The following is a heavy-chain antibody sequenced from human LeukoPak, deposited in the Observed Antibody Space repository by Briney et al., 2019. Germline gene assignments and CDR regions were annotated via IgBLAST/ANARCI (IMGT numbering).Heavy chain of an antibody. CDR3: AGKYGSGSYYQSYYYYGMDV. V-gene: IGHV1-69*13. D-gene: IGHD3-10*01. CDR1: GGTFSSYA. Sequence: GASVKVSCKASGGTFSSYAISWVRQAPGQGLEWMGGIIPIFGTANYAQKFQGRVMITADESTSTAYMELSSLRSEDTAVYYCAGKYGSGSYYQSYYYYGMDVWGQGTTVTVSS. CDR2: IIPIFGTA. J-gene: IGHJ6*02.